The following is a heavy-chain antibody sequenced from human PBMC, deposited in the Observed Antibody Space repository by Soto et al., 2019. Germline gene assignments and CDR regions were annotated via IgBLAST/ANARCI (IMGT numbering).Heavy chain of an antibody. V-gene: IGHV3-9*01. CDR1: GFTFDDYA. J-gene: IGHJ1*01. CDR3: VKDESINWYSGHFRH. D-gene: IGHD6-13*01. Sequence: PXGSLGLSCAASGFTFDDYAMHWVRQVPGKGLEWVSGINWNGGSIGYGDSVKGRFAISRDNAKNSLHLQMNSLSAEDTAFYYCVKDESINWYSGHFRHWGQGTLVTVSS. CDR2: INWNGGSI.